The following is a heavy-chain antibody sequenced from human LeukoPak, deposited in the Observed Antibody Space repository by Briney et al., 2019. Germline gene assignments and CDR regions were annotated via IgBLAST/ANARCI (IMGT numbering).Heavy chain of an antibody. CDR1: GFIFSCYA. CDR3: AKDASRLPFLEWLFDY. D-gene: IGHD3-3*01. CDR2: ISGSGGST. J-gene: IGHJ4*02. V-gene: IGHV3-23*01. Sequence: PGGSLRLSCVSSGFIFSCYAMSGVRQAAGRGLAWVSAISGSGGSTYYADSVKGRFTISRDNSKNTLYLQMNSLRAEDTAVYYCAKDASRLPFLEWLFDYWGQGTLVTVSS.